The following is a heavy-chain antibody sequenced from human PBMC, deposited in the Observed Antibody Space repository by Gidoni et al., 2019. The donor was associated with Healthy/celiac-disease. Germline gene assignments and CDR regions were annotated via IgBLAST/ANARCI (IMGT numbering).Heavy chain of an antibody. J-gene: IGHJ3*02. D-gene: IGHD6-19*01. Sequence: QVQLVESGGGVVQPGRSLRLSCAASGFTFSIYGMHWVRQAPGKGLEWVSVRWYDGTNKYYADSVKGRFTISRDNSRNTLYLQMNSLRADDTAVYYCARAGSSGWAFDIWGQGTMVTVSS. CDR2: RWYDGTNK. CDR1: GFTFSIYG. V-gene: IGHV3-33*01. CDR3: ARAGSSGWAFDI.